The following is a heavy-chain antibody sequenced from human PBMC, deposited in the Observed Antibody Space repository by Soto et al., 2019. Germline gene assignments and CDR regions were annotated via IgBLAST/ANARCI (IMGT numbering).Heavy chain of an antibody. CDR1: GYTFDSYA. J-gene: IGHJ4*02. Sequence: QVQLVQSGAEVKKPGSSVKVSCKGSGYTFDSYAFSWVRQAPGQGLEWVGGIIPFFGTPNYAQKFQGRVTISADKSTSTDYMELVSLTSEDTAVYFCARDKGAYYSHLQYWGQGTLITVSS. CDR2: IIPFFGTP. V-gene: IGHV1-69*06. CDR3: ARDKGAYYSHLQY. D-gene: IGHD3-22*01.